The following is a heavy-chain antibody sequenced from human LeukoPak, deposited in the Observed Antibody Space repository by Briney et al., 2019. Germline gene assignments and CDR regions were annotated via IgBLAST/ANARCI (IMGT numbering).Heavy chain of an antibody. D-gene: IGHD1-20*01. CDR1: GYTFTSYG. V-gene: IGHV1-18*01. CDR2: ISTNTGYT. CDR3: VRDQTHYNWNHWYFDL. J-gene: IGHJ2*01. Sequence: ASVKVSCKSSGYTFTSYGISWVRQAPGQGLDWIGWISTNTGYTNYAQKLLGRITMTTDTSTRTAYMELRSLISDDTAVYYCVRDQTHYNWNHWYFDLWGRGTLISVSS.